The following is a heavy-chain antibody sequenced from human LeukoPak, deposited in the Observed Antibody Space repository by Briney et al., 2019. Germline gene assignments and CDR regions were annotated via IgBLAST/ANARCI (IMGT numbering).Heavy chain of an antibody. CDR1: GGSISSGGHY. Sequence: SQTLSLTCFASGGSISSGGHYWTWIRQHPGKGLEWIGNIYYSGSTYYNPSLNSRITILVDTSKNQFSLKLSSVTAADTAVYYCARVVDYYGSGSYFYIDSWGQGTLVTVSS. J-gene: IGHJ4*02. D-gene: IGHD3-10*01. CDR2: IYYSGST. CDR3: ARVVDYYGSGSYFYIDS. V-gene: IGHV4-31*03.